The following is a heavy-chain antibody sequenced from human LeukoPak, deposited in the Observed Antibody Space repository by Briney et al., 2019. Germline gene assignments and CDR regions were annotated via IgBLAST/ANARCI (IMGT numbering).Heavy chain of an antibody. D-gene: IGHD4-17*01. CDR1: GYTFTGYY. Sequence: ASVKVSCKASGYTFTGYYMHWVRQAPGQGLEWMGWINPNSGGTNYAQKFQGRVTMTRDTSISTAYMELSRLRSDDTAVYYCARDSVENCGDYLSYYYYGMDVWGQGTTVTVSS. J-gene: IGHJ6*02. CDR3: ARDSVENCGDYLSYYYYGMDV. V-gene: IGHV1-2*02. CDR2: INPNSGGT.